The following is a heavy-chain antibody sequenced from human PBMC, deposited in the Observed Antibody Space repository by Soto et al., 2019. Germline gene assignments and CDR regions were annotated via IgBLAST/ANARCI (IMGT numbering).Heavy chain of an antibody. CDR1: GFTFDDYA. J-gene: IGHJ6*02. D-gene: IGHD4-4*01. CDR2: ISWNSGSI. V-gene: IGHV3-9*01. CDR3: AKAGNSYYYYGMDV. Sequence: HPGGSLRLSCAASGFTFDDYAMHWVRQAPGKGLEWVSGISWNSGSIGYADSVKGRFTISRDNAKNSLYLQMNSLRAEDTALYYCAKAGNSYYYYGMDVWGQGTTVTVSS.